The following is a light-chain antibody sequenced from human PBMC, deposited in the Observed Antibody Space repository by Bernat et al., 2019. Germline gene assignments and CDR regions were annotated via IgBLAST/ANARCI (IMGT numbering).Light chain of an antibody. CDR2: DAS. Sequence: EIVLTQSPGTLSLSPGERATLPCRASQSVSSSYLAWYQQKPGQAPRLLIYDASNRATGIPARFSGSGSGTDFTLTISSLEPEDFALYYCQHRSNWPPEITFGQGTRLDIK. V-gene: IGKV3D-20*02. CDR3: QHRSNWPPEIT. J-gene: IGKJ5*01. CDR1: QSVSSSY.